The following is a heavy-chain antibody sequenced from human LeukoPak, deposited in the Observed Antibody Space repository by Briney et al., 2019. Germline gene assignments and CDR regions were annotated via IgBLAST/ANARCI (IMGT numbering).Heavy chain of an antibody. V-gene: IGHV4-59*12. J-gene: IGHJ6*02. D-gene: IGHD3-22*01. CDR1: GGTISSYY. CDR3: ARDRTPLYYYDSSGPYGMDV. CDR2: IYHSGST. Sequence: PSETLSLTCTVSGGTISSYYWNWIRQPPGKGLEWIGEIYHSGSTNYNPSLKSRVTISVDKSKNQFSLKLSSVTAADTAVYYCARDRTPLYYYDSSGPYGMDVWGQGTTVTVSS.